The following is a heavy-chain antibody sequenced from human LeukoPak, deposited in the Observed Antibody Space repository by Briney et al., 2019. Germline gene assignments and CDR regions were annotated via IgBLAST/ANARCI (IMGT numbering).Heavy chain of an antibody. J-gene: IGHJ4*02. CDR2: ISVYKGHT. CDR1: GYTFASYG. CDR3: ARDPNGNLDFDY. V-gene: IGHV1-18*01. D-gene: IGHD4-23*01. Sequence: ASVTVSCKASGYTFASYGISWVRQAPGQGLEWMGWISVYKGHTNYAQKIQGRVTMTTDTSTSTAYMELRSLRSDDTAVYYCARDPNGNLDFDYWGQGTLVTVSS.